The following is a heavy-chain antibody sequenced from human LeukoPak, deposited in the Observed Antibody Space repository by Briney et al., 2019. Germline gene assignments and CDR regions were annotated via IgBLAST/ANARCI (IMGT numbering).Heavy chain of an antibody. CDR1: GYSFSGYY. V-gene: IGHV1-2*02. CDR2: INPNSGGT. J-gene: IGHJ4*02. Sequence: ASVKVSCKASGYSFSGYYRHLVQQAPGQGLEWMGWINPNSGGTNYAQKFQGRVTMTRDTSISTAYMELSRLRSDDTAVYYCARGQEWLVRGDYWGQGTLVTVSS. CDR3: ARGQEWLVRGDY. D-gene: IGHD6-19*01.